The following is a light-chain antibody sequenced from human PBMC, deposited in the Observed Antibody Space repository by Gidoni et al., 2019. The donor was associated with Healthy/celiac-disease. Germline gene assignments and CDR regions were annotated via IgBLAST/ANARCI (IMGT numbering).Light chain of an antibody. CDR1: QSVLYSSNNKNY. Sequence: DIVMTQSPDSLAVSLGERATINCKSSQSVLYSSNNKNYLAWYQQKPGQPPKLLIYWASTRESGVAGRCGSSGSGTGFTLTISSLQAEDVAVYYCQQYNSTRTFGQGTKVEIK. V-gene: IGKV4-1*01. CDR2: WAS. J-gene: IGKJ1*01. CDR3: QQYNSTRT.